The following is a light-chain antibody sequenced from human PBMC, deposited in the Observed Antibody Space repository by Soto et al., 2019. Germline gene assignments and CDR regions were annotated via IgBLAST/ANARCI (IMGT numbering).Light chain of an antibody. CDR3: QQTYSDFSFT. V-gene: IGKV1-39*01. Sequence: DIQLTQSPSSLSASVGDRVTITCRASQNIGNYLNWYQQKPGKAPKFLIYGASTLESGIPSRFSGSGSGTDFTLTISSLQPEYFATYYCQQTYSDFSFTFGPGTKVDVK. J-gene: IGKJ3*01. CDR2: GAS. CDR1: QNIGNY.